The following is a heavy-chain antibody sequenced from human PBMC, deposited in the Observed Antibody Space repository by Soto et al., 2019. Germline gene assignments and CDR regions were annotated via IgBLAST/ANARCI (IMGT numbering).Heavy chain of an antibody. V-gene: IGHV1-18*01. CDR3: APPRADQRAFDI. CDR1: GYTFTSYG. CDR2: ISAYNGNT. Sequence: ASVKVSCKASGYTFTSYGISWVRQAPGQGLEWMGWISAYNGNTNYAQKLQGRVTMTTDTSTSTAYMELRSLRSDDTAVYYCAPPRADQRAFDIGGKGTMVTASS. J-gene: IGHJ3*02.